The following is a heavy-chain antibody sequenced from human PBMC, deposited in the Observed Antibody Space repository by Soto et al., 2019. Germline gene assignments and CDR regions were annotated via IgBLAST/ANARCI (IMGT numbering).Heavy chain of an antibody. J-gene: IGHJ6*02. CDR2: IGTAGDT. Sequence: EVQLVESGGGLVQPGGSLRLSCAASGFTFSSPDMHWVRQATGRGLEWVSAIGTAGDTYYPGSVKGRFTISREDAKNSLYLQMNSLRAEDTAVYYCARDGGSYTPYAMDVWGQGTTVTVSS. V-gene: IGHV3-13*01. CDR3: ARDGGSYTPYAMDV. CDR1: GFTFSSPD. D-gene: IGHD2-2*02.